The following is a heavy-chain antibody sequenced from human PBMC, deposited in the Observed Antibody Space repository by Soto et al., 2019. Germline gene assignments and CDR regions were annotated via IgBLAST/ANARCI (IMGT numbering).Heavy chain of an antibody. J-gene: IGHJ4*02. CDR2: IIPIFGTA. CDR3: ASLGYCSGGSCPATDY. D-gene: IGHD2-15*01. V-gene: IGHV1-69*01. Sequence: QVQLVQSGAEVKKPGSSVKVSCKASGGTFSSYAISWVRQAPGQGLEWMGGIIPIFGTANYAQKFQGRVTITADESTSTAYMELSSLRYEDTAVYYCASLGYCSGGSCPATDYWGQGTLVTVSS. CDR1: GGTFSSYA.